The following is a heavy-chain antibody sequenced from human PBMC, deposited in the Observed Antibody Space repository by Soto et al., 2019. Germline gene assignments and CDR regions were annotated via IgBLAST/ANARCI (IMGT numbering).Heavy chain of an antibody. CDR2: IYPGDSDT. CDR3: ARQDYSNHQNAFDI. CDR1: GYSFTDYW. V-gene: IGHV5-51*01. Sequence: PGESLKISCKGSGYSFTDYWIGWVRQMPGKGLEWMGIIYPGDSDTRYSPSFQGQVTISADKSITTASVQWSSLKASDTPMYYCARQDYSNHQNAFDIWGQGTMVTVSS. D-gene: IGHD4-4*01. J-gene: IGHJ3*02.